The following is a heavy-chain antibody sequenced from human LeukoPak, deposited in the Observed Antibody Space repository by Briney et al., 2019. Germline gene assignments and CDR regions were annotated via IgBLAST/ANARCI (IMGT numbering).Heavy chain of an antibody. CDR1: GFTFSSYG. D-gene: IGHD3-3*01. J-gene: IGHJ5*02. CDR2: ISYDGSNK. Sequence: PGGSLRLSCAASGFTFSSYGMHWVRQAPGKGLEWVAVISYDGSNKYYADSVKGRFTISRDNSKNTLYLQMNSLRAEDTAVYYCAKDGDFRSGFAPGFDPWGQGTLVTVSS. V-gene: IGHV3-30*18. CDR3: AKDGDFRSGFAPGFDP.